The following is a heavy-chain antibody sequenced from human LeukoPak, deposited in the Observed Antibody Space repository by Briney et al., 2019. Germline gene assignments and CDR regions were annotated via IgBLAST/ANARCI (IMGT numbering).Heavy chain of an antibody. Sequence: ASVKVSCKASGYTFTGHYMHWVRPAPGQGLEWMGFINPNSGGTNFAQKFQGRVTMTRDTSISTAYMELSRLTSDDTAVYYCARVGHTSGWDFDYWGQGTLVTVSS. J-gene: IGHJ4*02. CDR3: ARVGHTSGWDFDY. D-gene: IGHD6-19*01. CDR2: INPNSGGT. CDR1: GYTFTGHY. V-gene: IGHV1-2*02.